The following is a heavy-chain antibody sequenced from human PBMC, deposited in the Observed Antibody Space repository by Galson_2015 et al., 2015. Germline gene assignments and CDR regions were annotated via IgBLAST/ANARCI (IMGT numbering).Heavy chain of an antibody. Sequence: SLRLSCAASGFDFSAYSMNWVRQAPGKGLQWVAYISAGSSKKYYAESVKGRFTVSRDNAWDSLYLQMNSLRDEDTAVYFCAKGGYCTSTDCEGSPFDSWGQGTLVTVSS. CDR3: AKGGYCTSTDCEGSPFDS. D-gene: IGHD2-2*01. CDR1: GFDFSAYS. V-gene: IGHV3-48*02. J-gene: IGHJ5*01. CDR2: ISAGSSKK.